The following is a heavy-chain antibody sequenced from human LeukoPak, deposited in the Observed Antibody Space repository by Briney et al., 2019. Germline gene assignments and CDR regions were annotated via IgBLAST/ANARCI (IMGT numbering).Heavy chain of an antibody. J-gene: IGHJ4*02. CDR3: ARDKSYGDSEDY. CDR2: IGGSGATT. Sequence: GGSLRLSCAASGFTFSSYAMSWVRQAQGKGLEWVSSIGGSGATTYYADSVKGRFTISRDNSKNTLYLQMNNLRAEDTAVYHCARDKSYGDSEDYWGQGTLVTVSS. D-gene: IGHD4-17*01. CDR1: GFTFSSYA. V-gene: IGHV3-23*01.